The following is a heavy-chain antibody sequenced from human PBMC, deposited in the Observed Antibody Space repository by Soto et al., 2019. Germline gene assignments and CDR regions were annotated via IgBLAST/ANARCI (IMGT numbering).Heavy chain of an antibody. Sequence: QVTLKESGPVLVKPTETLTLTCTVSGFSLSNARMGVSWIRQPPGTALEWLAHIFSNDENSYSTSLKSRLTISKDTSKSQVVLTRTNMDPVGTATYYCTRMRQYYDSSGYYRSAAFDIWGQGTMVTVSS. CDR3: TRMRQYYDSSGYYRSAAFDI. J-gene: IGHJ3*02. CDR1: GFSLSNARMG. CDR2: IFSNDEN. D-gene: IGHD3-22*01. V-gene: IGHV2-26*01.